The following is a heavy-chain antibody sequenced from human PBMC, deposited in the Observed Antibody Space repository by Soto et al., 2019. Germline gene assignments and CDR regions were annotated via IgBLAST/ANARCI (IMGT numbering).Heavy chain of an antibody. CDR3: AKGCGGDCYAGVQY. J-gene: IGHJ4*02. CDR2: ISNSGGST. CDR1: GFTFSSSA. V-gene: IGHV3-23*01. D-gene: IGHD2-21*02. Sequence: EVQLLESGRGLVQPGGSLRLSCAASGFTFSSSAMSWVRQAPGKGLEWVSTISNSGGSTYYSDSVKGRFTISRDNSKNTLNLQMNSLQAEDTSVYYCAKGCGGDCYAGVQYWGRGTLVTVSS.